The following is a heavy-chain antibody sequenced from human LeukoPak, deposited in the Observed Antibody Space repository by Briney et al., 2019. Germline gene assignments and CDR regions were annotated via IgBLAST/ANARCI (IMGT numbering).Heavy chain of an antibody. V-gene: IGHV1-8*01. D-gene: IGHD3-16*01. CDR1: GYTCTTYD. CDR3: AREHYGWRKNWFDP. J-gene: IGHJ5*02. CDR2: MNLNSGNT. Sequence: ASVNVSFNATGYTCTTYDINWVRQGTGQGLGWMGCMNLNSGNTDYSQKSHGRVTMTRNTSTHTAYMELSSVRSEDTAVYYCAREHYGWRKNWFDPWGQGTLVTVSS.